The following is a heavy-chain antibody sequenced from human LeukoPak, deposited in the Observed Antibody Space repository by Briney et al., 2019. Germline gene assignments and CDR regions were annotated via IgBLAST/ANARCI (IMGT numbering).Heavy chain of an antibody. D-gene: IGHD3-3*01. V-gene: IGHV3-48*04. Sequence: PGGSLRLSCAASGFTFSSYSMNWVRQAPGKGLEWVSYIDARSGITYYADSVQGRFTISRDDARESVFLQMDGLRVDDTAVYYCARTYDFGRGPPGDAFDNWGPGTWVIVSS. CDR1: GFTFSSYS. CDR2: IDARSGIT. J-gene: IGHJ3*02. CDR3: ARTYDFGRGPPGDAFDN.